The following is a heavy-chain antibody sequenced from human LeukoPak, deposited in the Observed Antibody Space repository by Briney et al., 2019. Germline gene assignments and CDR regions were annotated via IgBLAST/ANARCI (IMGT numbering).Heavy chain of an antibody. CDR3: ARLVEGYYDSSGYYHTMYYFDY. Sequence: GESLKISCKGSGYSFTSYWIGWLRQMPGKGLEWMGIIYPGDSDTRYSPSFQGQVTISADKSISTAYLQWSSLKASDTAMYYCARLVEGYYDSSGYYHTMYYFDYWGQGTLVTVSS. V-gene: IGHV5-51*01. D-gene: IGHD3-22*01. J-gene: IGHJ4*02. CDR1: GYSFTSYW. CDR2: IYPGDSDT.